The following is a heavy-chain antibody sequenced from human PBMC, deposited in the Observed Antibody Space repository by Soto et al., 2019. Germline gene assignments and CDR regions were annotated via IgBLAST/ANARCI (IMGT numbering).Heavy chain of an antibody. CDR3: VRGNEPDADYYGMDV. V-gene: IGHV3-33*01. CDR2: IWYDGSNK. Sequence: QVQLVESGGGVVQPGRSLRLSCAASGFTFSSYGMHWVRQAPGKGLEWVAVIWYDGSNKYYADSVKGRFTISRDNSKNTLYLQMNSLRAEDTAVYYCVRGNEPDADYYGMDVWGQGTTVTVSS. J-gene: IGHJ6*02. CDR1: GFTFSSYG. D-gene: IGHD2-8*01.